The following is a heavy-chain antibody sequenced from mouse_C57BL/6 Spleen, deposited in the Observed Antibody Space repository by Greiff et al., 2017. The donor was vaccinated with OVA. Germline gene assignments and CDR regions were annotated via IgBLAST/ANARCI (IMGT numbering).Heavy chain of an antibody. D-gene: IGHD2-1*01. CDR2: INYDGSST. V-gene: IGHV5-16*01. J-gene: IGHJ4*01. CDR1: GFTFSDYY. CDR3: ARDLLMDY. Sequence: EVMLVESEGGLVQPGSSMKLSCTASGFTFSDYYMAWVRQVPEKGLEWVANINYDGSSTYYLDSLKSRFIISRDNAKNILYLQMSSLKSEDTATYYCARDLLMDYWGQGTSVTVSS.